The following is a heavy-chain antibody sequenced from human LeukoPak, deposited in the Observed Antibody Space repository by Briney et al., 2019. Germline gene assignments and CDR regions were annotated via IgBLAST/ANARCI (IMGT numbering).Heavy chain of an antibody. CDR2: INPNSGGT. CDR1: GYTFTDYS. D-gene: IGHD6-19*01. V-gene: IGHV1-2*02. CDR3: ARDQQQWMPTNCFDA. Sequence: ASVKVSCKASGYTFTDYSMHWVRQAPGQGLEWMGWINPNSGGTKYAQKFQGRVTMTTDTSINTVYMELSRLRSDDTAVYYCARDQQQWMPTNCFDAWGQGTLVTVSS. J-gene: IGHJ5*02.